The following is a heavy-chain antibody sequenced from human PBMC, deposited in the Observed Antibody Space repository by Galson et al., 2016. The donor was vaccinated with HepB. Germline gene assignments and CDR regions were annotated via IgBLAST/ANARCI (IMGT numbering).Heavy chain of an antibody. Sequence: SLRLSCAASGFTFSSYSMNWVRQAPGKGLEWVSSISSSSTYIYYADSVKGRFTISRDNAKNSLYLQMNSLRAEDTAVYYCVRFRSYCGSGTYYDYWGQGTRVTVSS. D-gene: IGHD3-10*01. CDR2: ISSSSTYI. CDR3: VRFRSYCGSGTYYDY. V-gene: IGHV3-21*01. J-gene: IGHJ4*02. CDR1: GFTFSSYS.